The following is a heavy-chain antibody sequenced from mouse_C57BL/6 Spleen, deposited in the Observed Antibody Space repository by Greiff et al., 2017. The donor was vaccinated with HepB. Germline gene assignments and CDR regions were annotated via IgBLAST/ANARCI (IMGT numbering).Heavy chain of an antibody. J-gene: IGHJ4*01. CDR1: GFTFSDFY. V-gene: IGHV7-1*01. Sequence: DVMLVESGGGLVQSGRSLRLSCATSGFTFSDFYMEWVRQAPGKGLEWIAASRNKANDYTTEYSASVKVRFIVSRDTSQSILYLQMNALRAEDTAIYYCARDEPMDYWGQGTSVTVSS. CDR2: SRNKANDYTT. CDR3: ARDEPMDY.